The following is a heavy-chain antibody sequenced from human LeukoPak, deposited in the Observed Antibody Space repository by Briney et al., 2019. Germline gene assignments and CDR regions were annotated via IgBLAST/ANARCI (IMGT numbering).Heavy chain of an antibody. CDR1: GFTFSSYA. Sequence: GGSLRLSCAASGFTFSSYAMHWVRQAPGKGLEWVAVISYDGSNKYYADSVKGRFTISRDNSKNTLYLQMNSLRAEDTAVYYCARDPSGSYYTYYYYYGMDVWGQGTTVTVSS. D-gene: IGHD1-26*01. J-gene: IGHJ6*02. V-gene: IGHV3-30-3*01. CDR2: ISYDGSNK. CDR3: ARDPSGSYYTYYYYYGMDV.